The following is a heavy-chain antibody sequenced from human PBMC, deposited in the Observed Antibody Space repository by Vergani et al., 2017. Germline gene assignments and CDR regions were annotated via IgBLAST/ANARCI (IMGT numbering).Heavy chain of an antibody. J-gene: IGHJ6*02. CDR3: ARALPTDYYDSSGYYPRYYYYYGMDV. Sequence: QVQLVQSGAEVKKPGSSVKVSCKASGGTFSSYAISWVRQAPGQGLEWMGRIIPIFGTANYAQKFQGRVTITTDEYTSTAYMVRSSLRSEVTAVYYCARALPTDYYDSSGYYPRYYYYYGMDVWGQGTTVTVSS. D-gene: IGHD3-22*01. V-gene: IGHV1-69*18. CDR2: IIPIFGTA. CDR1: GGTFSSYA.